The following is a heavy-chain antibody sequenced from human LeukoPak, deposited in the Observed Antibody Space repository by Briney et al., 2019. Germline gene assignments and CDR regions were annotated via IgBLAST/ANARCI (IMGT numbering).Heavy chain of an antibody. D-gene: IGHD6-19*01. Sequence: GGSLRLSCAASGFTFSNYAMHWVRQAPGKGLEWAAVISYDGTNKYYADSVKGRFTISRDNSKNTLYLQMNSLRAEDTAVYYCARDRRGSGWHGEVDYWGQGTLVTVSS. V-gene: IGHV3-30-3*01. CDR2: ISYDGTNK. J-gene: IGHJ4*02. CDR3: ARDRRGSGWHGEVDY. CDR1: GFTFSNYA.